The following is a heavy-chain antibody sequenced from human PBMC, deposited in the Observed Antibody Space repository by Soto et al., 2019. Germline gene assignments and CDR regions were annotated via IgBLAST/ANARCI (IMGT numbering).Heavy chain of an antibody. CDR3: ARDAADTPMVY. J-gene: IGHJ4*02. Sequence: QVQLVQSGAEVRRPGSSVMVSCKSSGGMFRSNAINWVRQAPGQGLEWMGAIIPQFPTPYFAQKFQGRVTITADESTSTAYMALNSLRSDDTAVYFCARDAADTPMVYWGQGTLLTVSS. CDR1: GGMFRSNA. CDR2: IIPQFPTP. D-gene: IGHD5-18*01. V-gene: IGHV1-69*01.